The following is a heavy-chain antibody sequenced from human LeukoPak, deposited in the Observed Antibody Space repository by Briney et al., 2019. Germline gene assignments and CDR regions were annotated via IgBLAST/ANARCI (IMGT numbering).Heavy chain of an antibody. J-gene: IGHJ6*04. CDR3: AELGITIIGGV. Sequence: GGSLRLSCAVSGFTFSSSYMNWVRQAPGKGLEWVSYISSSGSTIYYADSVKGRFNISRDNAKNSLYLQMNSLRAEDTAVYYCAELGITIIGGVWGKGTTVTISS. CDR2: ISSSGSTI. V-gene: IGHV3-48*03. D-gene: IGHD3-10*02. CDR1: GFTFSSSY.